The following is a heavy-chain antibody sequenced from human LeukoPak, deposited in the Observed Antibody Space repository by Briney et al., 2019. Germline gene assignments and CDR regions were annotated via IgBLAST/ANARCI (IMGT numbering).Heavy chain of an antibody. CDR2: INHSGST. D-gene: IGHD3-10*01. CDR1: GGSFSGYY. Sequence: SETLSLTCAVYGGSFSGYYWSWIRQPPGKGLEWIGEINHSGSTNYNPSLKSGVTISVDTSKNQFSLKLSSVTAADTAVYYCARGITMVRGVPSKYYSDYWGQGTLVTVSS. V-gene: IGHV4-34*01. CDR3: ARGITMVRGVPSKYYSDY. J-gene: IGHJ4*02.